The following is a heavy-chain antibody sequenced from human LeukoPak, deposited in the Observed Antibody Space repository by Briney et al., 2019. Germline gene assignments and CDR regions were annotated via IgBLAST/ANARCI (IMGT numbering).Heavy chain of an antibody. Sequence: PSETLSLTCTVSGGSISSGSYYWSWIRQPAGKGLEWIGRFYTSGSTNYNPSLKRRVNISVGTSKNQFSLKLSSVTAADTAVYYCARTDYRLGPPSYWGQGTLVTVSS. J-gene: IGHJ4*02. CDR2: FYTSGST. CDR1: GGSISSGSYY. D-gene: IGHD4-11*01. CDR3: ARTDYRLGPPSY. V-gene: IGHV4-61*02.